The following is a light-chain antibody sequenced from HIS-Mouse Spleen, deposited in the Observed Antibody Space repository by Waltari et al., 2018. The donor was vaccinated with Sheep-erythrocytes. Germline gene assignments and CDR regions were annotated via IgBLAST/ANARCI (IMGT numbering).Light chain of an antibody. CDR3: QQANSFPIT. CDR2: AAS. V-gene: IGKV1-12*01. J-gene: IGKJ5*01. Sequence: DIQMTESPSSVSASVGVRVPITCRAIQGISSWVAWYQQKPGKAPKLLIYAASSLQSGVPSRFIGSGSGTDFTLTISSLQPEDFATYYCQQANSFPITFGQGTRLEIK. CDR1: QGISSW.